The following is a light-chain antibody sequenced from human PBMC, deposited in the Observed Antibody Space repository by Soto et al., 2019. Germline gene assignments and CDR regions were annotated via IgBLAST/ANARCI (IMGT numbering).Light chain of an antibody. CDR1: SSDVGGYNY. J-gene: IGLJ1*01. CDR2: EVI. Sequence: QSALTQPASVSGSPGQSITISCTGTSSDVGGYNYVSWYQQHPGKAPKLMIYEVINRPSGVSNRSYGSKSGNTASLTISCLQAEDEADYYCSSYTSSSTYVFVTGTKLTVL. CDR3: SSYTSSSTYV. V-gene: IGLV2-14*01.